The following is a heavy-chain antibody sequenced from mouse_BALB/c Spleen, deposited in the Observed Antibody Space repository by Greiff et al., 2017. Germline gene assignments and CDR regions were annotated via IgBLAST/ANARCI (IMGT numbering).Heavy chain of an antibody. D-gene: IGHD2-3*01. CDR1: GFTFSSYA. CDR3: ARKEIYDGYCWFAY. V-gene: IGHV5-9-4*01. J-gene: IGHJ3*01. Sequence: EVQGVESGGGLVKPGGSLKLSCAASGFTFSSYAMSWVRQSPEKRLEWVAEISSGGSYTYYPDTVTGRFTISRDNAKNTLYLEMSSLRSEDTAMYYCARKEIYDGYCWFAYWGQGTLVTVSA. CDR2: ISSGGSYT.